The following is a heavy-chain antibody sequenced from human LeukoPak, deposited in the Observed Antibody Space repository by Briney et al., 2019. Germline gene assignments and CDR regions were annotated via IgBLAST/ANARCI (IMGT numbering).Heavy chain of an antibody. CDR3: AKVRGYSYGSPFDY. Sequence: PGGSLRLSCAASGFTFADYAMHWVRQAPGKGLEWVSGISWNSGSIGYADSVKGRFTISRDNAKNSLYLQMNSLRAEDTALYYCAKVRGYSYGSPFDYWGQGTLVTVSS. CDR1: GFTFADYA. CDR2: ISWNSGSI. J-gene: IGHJ4*02. D-gene: IGHD5-18*01. V-gene: IGHV3-9*01.